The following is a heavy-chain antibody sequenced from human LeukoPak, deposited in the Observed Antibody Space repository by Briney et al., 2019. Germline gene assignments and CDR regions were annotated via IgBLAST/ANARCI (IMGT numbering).Heavy chain of an antibody. D-gene: IGHD3-22*01. CDR3: ARRAGDYSHPYDY. CDR2: IYSGGNT. J-gene: IGHJ4*02. V-gene: IGHV3-53*01. CDR1: GFTFSSYA. Sequence: GGSLRLSCAASGFTFSSYAMHWVRQAPGKGLERVSFIYSGGNTHNSDSVKGRFTISRDNSKNTLYLQMNSLRAEDTAVYYCARRAGDYSHPYDYWGQGTLVTVSS.